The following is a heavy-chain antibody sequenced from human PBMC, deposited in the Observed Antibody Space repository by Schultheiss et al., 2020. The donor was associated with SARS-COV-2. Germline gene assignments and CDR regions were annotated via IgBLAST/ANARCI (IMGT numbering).Heavy chain of an antibody. J-gene: IGHJ5*02. CDR1: GYTFTGYY. V-gene: IGHV1-2*02. Sequence: ASVKVSCKASGYTFTGYYMHWVRQAPGQGLEWMGWINPNSGGTNYAQKFQGRVTMTRNTSISTAYMELSSLRSEDTAVYYCSYGSGRNWFDPWGQGTLVTVSS. CDR2: INPNSGGT. D-gene: IGHD3-10*01. CDR3: SYGSGRNWFDP.